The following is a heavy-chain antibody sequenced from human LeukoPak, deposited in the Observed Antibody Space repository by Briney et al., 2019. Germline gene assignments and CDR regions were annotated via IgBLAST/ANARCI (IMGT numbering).Heavy chain of an antibody. J-gene: IGHJ6*03. Sequence: GGSLRLSCAASGFTFSTYVMSWVRQAPGKGLEWVSAISGSGGSTYYADSVKGRFTISRDNSKNTLYLQMNSLRAEDTAVYYCAKDSSSSWYSYYYYYYMDVWGKGTTVTVSS. V-gene: IGHV3-23*01. CDR1: GFTFSTYV. CDR2: ISGSGGST. D-gene: IGHD6-13*01. CDR3: AKDSSSSWYSYYYYYYMDV.